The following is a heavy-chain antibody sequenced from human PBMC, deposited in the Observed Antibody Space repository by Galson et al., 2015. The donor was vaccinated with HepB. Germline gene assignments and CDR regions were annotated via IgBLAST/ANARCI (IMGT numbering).Heavy chain of an antibody. Sequence: TLSLTCTVSGGSISPYYWSWIRQPPGMRLEWIGYIFHSGSTNYNPSLKSRVTISIDASKNQFSLRLSSVTAADTAVYYCGREVWFGSGTYFSYMDVWGKGATVTVSS. CDR3: GREVWFGSGTYFSYMDV. CDR2: IFHSGST. CDR1: GGSISPYY. D-gene: IGHD3-10*01. J-gene: IGHJ6*03. V-gene: IGHV4-59*01.